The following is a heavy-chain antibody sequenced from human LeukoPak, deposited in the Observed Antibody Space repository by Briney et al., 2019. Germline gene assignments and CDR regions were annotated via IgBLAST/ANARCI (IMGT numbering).Heavy chain of an antibody. CDR2: IKSKTDGGTT. CDR1: GFTFSNAW. CDR3: TTETPWLAPDAFDI. J-gene: IGHJ3*02. Sequence: GGSLRLSCAASGFTFSNAWMSWVRQAPGKGLEWVGRIKSKTDGGTTDYAAPVKGRFTISRDDSKNTLYLQMNSLKTEDTAVYYCTTETPWLAPDAFDIWGQGTMVTVSS. D-gene: IGHD6-19*01. V-gene: IGHV3-15*01.